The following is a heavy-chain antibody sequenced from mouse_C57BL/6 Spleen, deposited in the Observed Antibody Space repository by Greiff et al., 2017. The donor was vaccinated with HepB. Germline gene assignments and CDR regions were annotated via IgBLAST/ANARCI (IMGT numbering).Heavy chain of an antibody. CDR2: IYPGDGDT. J-gene: IGHJ3*01. CDR1: GYAFSSSW. CDR3: APMVTTAWFAY. Sequence: QVQLQQSGPELVKPGASVKISCKASGYAFSSSWMNWVKQRPGKGLEWIGRIYPGDGDTNYNGKLKGKATLTADKSSSTAYMQLSSLTSEDSAVYFCAPMVTTAWFAYWGQGTLVTVSA. V-gene: IGHV1-82*01. D-gene: IGHD2-2*01.